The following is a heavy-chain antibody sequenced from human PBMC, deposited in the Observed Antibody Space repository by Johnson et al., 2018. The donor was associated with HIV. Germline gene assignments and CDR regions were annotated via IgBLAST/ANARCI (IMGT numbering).Heavy chain of an antibody. CDR3: AKDRGSYYDSSGYLGDAFDI. Sequence: LLVESGGGVVQPGRSLRLSCAASGFTFSSYAMHWVRQAPGKGLEWVAVISYDGSNKYYADSVKGRFTISRDNSKNTLYLQMNSLRAEDTAVYYCAKDRGSYYDSSGYLGDAFDIWGQGTMVTVSS. V-gene: IGHV3-30*04. J-gene: IGHJ3*02. CDR2: ISYDGSNK. CDR1: GFTFSSYA. D-gene: IGHD3-22*01.